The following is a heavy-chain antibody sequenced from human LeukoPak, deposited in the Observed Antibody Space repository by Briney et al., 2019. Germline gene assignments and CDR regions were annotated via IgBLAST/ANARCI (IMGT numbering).Heavy chain of an antibody. CDR1: GFTFSSYS. D-gene: IGHD6-19*01. CDR2: ISSSSSTI. J-gene: IGHJ6*03. V-gene: IGHV3-48*04. Sequence: GGSLRLSCAASGFTFSSYSMNWVRQAPGKGLEWVSYISSSSSTIYYADSVKGRFTISRDNAKNSLYLQMNSLRAEDTAVYYCARDKRGWYVGYYYYMDVWYKGTTVIVSS. CDR3: ARDKRGWYVGYYYYMDV.